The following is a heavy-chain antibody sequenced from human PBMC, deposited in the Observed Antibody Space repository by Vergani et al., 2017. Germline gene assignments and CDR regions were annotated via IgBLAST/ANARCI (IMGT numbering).Heavy chain of an antibody. Sequence: QVQLQESGPGLVKPSQTLSLTCTVSGGSISSGGYYWSWIRQHPGKGLEWIGSIYYSGSTYYNPSLKSRVTISVDTSKNQFSLKLSSVTAADTAVYYCARHLQQSPYYGMDVWGQGTTVTVSS. V-gene: IGHV4-39*01. CDR1: GGSISSGGYY. D-gene: IGHD6-13*01. CDR3: ARHLQQSPYYGMDV. J-gene: IGHJ6*02. CDR2: IYYSGST.